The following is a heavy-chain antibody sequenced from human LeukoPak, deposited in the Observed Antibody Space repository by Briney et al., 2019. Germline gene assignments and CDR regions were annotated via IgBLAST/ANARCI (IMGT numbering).Heavy chain of an antibody. CDR2: INAGNGNT. D-gene: IGHD3-10*01. CDR3: AREFTMVRGVPHY. Sequence: PGGSLRLSCAASGFTFSSYGMHWVRQAPGQRLEWMGWINAGNGNTKYSQKFQGRVTITRDTSASTAYMELSSLRSEDTAVYYCAREFTMVRGVPHYWGQGTLVTVSS. CDR1: GFTFSSYG. J-gene: IGHJ4*02. V-gene: IGHV1-3*01.